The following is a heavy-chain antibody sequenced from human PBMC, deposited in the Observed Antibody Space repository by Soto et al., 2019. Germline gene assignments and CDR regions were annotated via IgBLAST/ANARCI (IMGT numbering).Heavy chain of an antibody. CDR3: ARHSSRGVPGDIVVVPAAIRLSTYNWFDP. J-gene: IGHJ5*02. D-gene: IGHD2-2*01. Sequence: SETLSLTCTVSGGSISSSSYYWGWIRQPPGKGLEWIGSIYYSGSTYYNPSLKSRVTISVDTSKNQFSLKLGSVTAADTAVYYCARHSSRGVPGDIVVVPAAIRLSTYNWFDPWGQGTLVTVSS. CDR2: IYYSGST. CDR1: GGSISSSSYY. V-gene: IGHV4-39*01.